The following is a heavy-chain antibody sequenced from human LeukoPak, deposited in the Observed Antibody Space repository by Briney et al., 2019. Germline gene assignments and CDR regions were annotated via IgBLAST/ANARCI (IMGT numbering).Heavy chain of an antibody. CDR3: ARQYSSSWYNWFDP. D-gene: IGHD6-13*01. Sequence: ASETLSLTCTVSGGSISSYYWSWIRQPPGKGLEWIGYIYYSGSTNYNPSLKSRVTISVDTSKNQFSLKLSSVTAADTAVYYCARQYSSSWYNWFDPWGQGTLVTVSS. CDR2: IYYSGST. CDR1: GGSISSYY. V-gene: IGHV4-59*08. J-gene: IGHJ5*02.